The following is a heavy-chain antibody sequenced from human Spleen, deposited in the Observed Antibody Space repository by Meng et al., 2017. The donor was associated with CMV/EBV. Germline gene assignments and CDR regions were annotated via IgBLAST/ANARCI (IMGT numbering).Heavy chain of an antibody. Sequence: SGPTLVKPTQTLTLTCTFSGYSISTSGVGVGWIRQPPGKALEWLALIYWNDDTRFSPSLKIRLTLTKDTSKNQAVLTMTNMDPVDTATYYGARHYGGNSYPWGQRTLVTVSS. V-gene: IGHV2-5*01. D-gene: IGHD4-23*01. J-gene: IGHJ5*02. CDR1: GYSISTSGVG. CDR3: ARHYGGNSYP. CDR2: IYWNDDT.